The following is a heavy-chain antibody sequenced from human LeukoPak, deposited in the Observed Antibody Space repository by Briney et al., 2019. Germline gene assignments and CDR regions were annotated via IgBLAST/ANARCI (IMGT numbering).Heavy chain of an antibody. D-gene: IGHD3-3*01. CDR3: TRVDLRFLEWLAFDY. V-gene: IGHV3-49*02. Sequence: RFTISRDDSKSIAYLQMNSLKTEDTAVYYCTRVDLRFLEWLAFDYWGQGTLVTVSS. J-gene: IGHJ4*02.